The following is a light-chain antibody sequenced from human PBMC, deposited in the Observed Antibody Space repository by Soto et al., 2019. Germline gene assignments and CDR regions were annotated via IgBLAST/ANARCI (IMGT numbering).Light chain of an antibody. Sequence: IQMTHSPSTLSASEVYRVTITCLASESIGNWLSWYQQKSGKAPKLLIYDASNLETGVPSRFSGSGSGTDFTFTISSLQPEDIATYYCQQYDNLPLTFGGGTKVDIK. CDR1: ESIGNW. J-gene: IGKJ4*01. CDR2: DAS. CDR3: QQYDNLPLT. V-gene: IGKV1-33*01.